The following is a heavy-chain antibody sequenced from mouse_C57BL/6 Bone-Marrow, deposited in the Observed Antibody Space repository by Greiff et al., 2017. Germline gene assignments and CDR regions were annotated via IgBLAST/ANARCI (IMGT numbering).Heavy chain of an antibody. CDR1: GFNIKDYY. CDR2: IDPEDGDT. CDR3: TTGSNYYAMDY. V-gene: IGHV14-1*01. Sequence: EVQLQQSGAELVRPGASVKLSCTASGFNIKDYYMHWVKQRPEQGLEWIGRIDPEDGDTEYAPKFQGKATMTADTSSNTASLQLSSLTPEDTAVYYCTTGSNYYAMDYWGQGTSVTVSS. J-gene: IGHJ4*01. D-gene: IGHD1-1*01.